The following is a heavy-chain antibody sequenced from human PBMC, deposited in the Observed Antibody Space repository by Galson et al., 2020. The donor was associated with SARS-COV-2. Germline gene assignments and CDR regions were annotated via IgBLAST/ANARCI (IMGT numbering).Heavy chain of an antibody. V-gene: IGHV3-49*04. D-gene: IGHD2-8*02. J-gene: IGHJ4*02. CDR3: TRSENWCEDFFDS. CDR1: GFRLREYS. Sequence: GGSLRLSCTASGFRLREYSMTWVRQAPGKGLEWVGYIRSLTSGGTTRYAASMKDRFTISRDDSQSIAYLQMNSLKSEDTAVYYCTRSENWCEDFFDSWGQGTLVTVS. CDR2: IRSLTSGGTT.